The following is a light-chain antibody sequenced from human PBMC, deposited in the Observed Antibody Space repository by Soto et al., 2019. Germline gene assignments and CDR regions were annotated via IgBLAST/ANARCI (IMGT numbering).Light chain of an antibody. J-gene: IGKJ2*01. V-gene: IGKV3-15*01. CDR3: QQYNNWPPYN. Sequence: EIVMTQSPATLSVSPGERATLSCRASQSVSSNLAWYQQKPGQAPRLLIYGASTRATGIPARFSGSGSGTEFTLTISSLQSEDFAVYYWQQYNNWPPYNFGQGTKLEIK. CDR2: GAS. CDR1: QSVSSN.